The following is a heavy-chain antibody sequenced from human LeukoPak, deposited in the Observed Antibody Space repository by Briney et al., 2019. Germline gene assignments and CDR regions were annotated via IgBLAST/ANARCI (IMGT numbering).Heavy chain of an antibody. J-gene: IGHJ4*02. V-gene: IGHV4-59*01. CDR3: ATHDTSGYYRDY. CDR1: GGSISSYY. CDR2: IYYSGTT. D-gene: IGHD3-22*01. Sequence: PSETLSLTCTVSGGSISSYYWSWIRQPPGKGLEWIGYIYYSGTTNYNPSLKSRVTISVDTSKNQFSLKLSSVTAADTAVYYCATHDTSGYYRDYWGQGTLVTVSS.